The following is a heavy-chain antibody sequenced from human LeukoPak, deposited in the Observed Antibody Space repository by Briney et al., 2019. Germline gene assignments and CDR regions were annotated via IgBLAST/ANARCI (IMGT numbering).Heavy chain of an antibody. V-gene: IGHV3-30*04. CDR1: GFTFSSYA. CDR3: ARGGYCSSTGCYEGAFDNWFDP. J-gene: IGHJ5*02. D-gene: IGHD2-2*01. Sequence: GGSLRLSCAASGFTFSSYAMHWVRQAPGKGLEWVAVISYDGSNKYYADSVKGRFTISRDNSKNTLYLQMNSLRVEDTAVYYCARGGYCSSTGCYEGAFDNWFDPWGQGTLVTVSS. CDR2: ISYDGSNK.